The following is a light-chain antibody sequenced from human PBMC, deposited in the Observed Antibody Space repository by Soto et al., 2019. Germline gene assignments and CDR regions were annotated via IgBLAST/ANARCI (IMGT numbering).Light chain of an antibody. CDR2: DVS. V-gene: IGKV3-11*01. Sequence: EVVLTQSPATLSLSPRARATLSCRASQSVGNFLAWYQQKPGQAPRLLIYDVSNRATGIPARFGGSGSGTDFTLTIRKLEPEDFAVYYCQHRANWPPSVTFGGGPRV. J-gene: IGKJ4*01. CDR3: QHRANWPPSVT. CDR1: QSVGNF.